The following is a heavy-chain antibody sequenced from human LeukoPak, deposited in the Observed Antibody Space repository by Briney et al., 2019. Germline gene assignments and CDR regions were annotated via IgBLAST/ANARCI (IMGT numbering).Heavy chain of an antibody. Sequence: GGSLRLSCADSGLSFKNAWMSWIRQAPGKGLEWVGRIKSKTDGGTTDYAAPVKGRFTISRDDSKHTLDLQMNNLKTEDTAVYYCASSWARWGQGTLVTVAS. J-gene: IGHJ4*02. CDR3: ASSWAR. D-gene: IGHD3-16*01. CDR1: GLSFKNAW. V-gene: IGHV3-15*01. CDR2: IKSKTDGGTT.